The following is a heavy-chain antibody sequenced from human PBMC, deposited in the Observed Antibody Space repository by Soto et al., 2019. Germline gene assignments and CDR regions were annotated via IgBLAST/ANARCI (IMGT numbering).Heavy chain of an antibody. CDR3: ARGNHRWLQLWYFDL. D-gene: IGHD5-12*01. CDR1: GGTFSNYP. Sequence: QVQLVQSGAEVKKPGSSVKVSCKASGGTFSNYPISWVRQAPGQGLEWMRGIIPIFGTTNYAQKFQGRVTITADESTSTAYMELSSLRSEDTAVFYCARGNHRWLQLWYFDLWGRGTLVTVSS. J-gene: IGHJ2*01. CDR2: IIPIFGTT. V-gene: IGHV1-69*12.